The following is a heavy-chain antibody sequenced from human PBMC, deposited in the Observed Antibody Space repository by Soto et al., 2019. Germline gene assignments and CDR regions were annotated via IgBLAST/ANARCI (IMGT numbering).Heavy chain of an antibody. CDR1: GDSMSSYY. V-gene: IGHV4-59*01. D-gene: IGHD5-12*01. J-gene: IGHJ4*02. CDR3: ARRRRDGYNFDY. Sequence: PSETLSLTCTVSGDSMSSYYWSWIRQPPGKGLEWIGYIYSSGSTNYNPSLKSRITISVDTSKDQFSLKLNSVTAADTAVYYCARRRRDGYNFDYWGQGILVTVSS. CDR2: IYSSGST.